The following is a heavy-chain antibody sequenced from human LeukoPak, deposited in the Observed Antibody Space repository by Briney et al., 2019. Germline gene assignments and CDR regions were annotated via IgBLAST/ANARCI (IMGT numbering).Heavy chain of an antibody. Sequence: GGSLRLSCAASGFSFDDYGMSWVRQAPGKGLEWVSGINWNGDKIGYADSVKGRFTISGDNAKNSLYLQMNSLRAEDTALYYCARAAGYSSNWYEYWGQGTLVTVSS. CDR2: INWNGDKI. CDR3: ARAAGYSSNWYEY. J-gene: IGHJ4*02. CDR1: GFSFDDYG. D-gene: IGHD6-13*01. V-gene: IGHV3-20*04.